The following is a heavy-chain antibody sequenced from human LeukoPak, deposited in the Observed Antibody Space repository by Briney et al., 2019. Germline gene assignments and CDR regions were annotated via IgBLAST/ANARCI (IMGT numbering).Heavy chain of an antibody. CDR1: GGSISSSSYY. V-gene: IGHV4-39*07. CDR3: ARGPLVVVTPDAFDI. Sequence: SETLSLTCTVSGGSISSSSYYWGWVRQPPGKGLEWIGSIYYSGSTYYNPSLKSRVTISVDTSKNQFSLKLSSVTAADTAVYYCARGPLVVVTPDAFDIWGQGTMVTVSS. D-gene: IGHD2-21*02. J-gene: IGHJ3*02. CDR2: IYYSGST.